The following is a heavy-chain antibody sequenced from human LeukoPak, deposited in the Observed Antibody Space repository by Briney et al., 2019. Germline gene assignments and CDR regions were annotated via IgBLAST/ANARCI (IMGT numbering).Heavy chain of an antibody. CDR1: GGSISSYY. J-gene: IGHJ3*02. Sequence: PSETLSLTCTDSGGSISSYYWSWIRQPPGKGLEWIGYIYYSGSPNYNPSLKSRVTISVDTSKNQFSLKLSSVTAADTAVYYCARGGYRDAFDIWGQGTMVTVSS. D-gene: IGHD5-18*01. CDR2: IYYSGSP. V-gene: IGHV4-59*08. CDR3: ARGGYRDAFDI.